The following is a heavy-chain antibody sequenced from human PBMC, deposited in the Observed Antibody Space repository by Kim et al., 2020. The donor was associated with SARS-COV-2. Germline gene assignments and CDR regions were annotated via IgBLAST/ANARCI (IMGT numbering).Heavy chain of an antibody. Sequence: SVKVSCKASGGTFSSYAISWVRQAPGQGLEWMGGIIPIFGTANYAQKFQGRVTITADESTSTAYMELSSLRSEDTAVYYCAMGIAVAGTETYYYYYGMDVWGQGTTVTVSS. J-gene: IGHJ6*02. CDR1: GGTFSSYA. D-gene: IGHD6-19*01. V-gene: IGHV1-69*13. CDR2: IIPIFGTA. CDR3: AMGIAVAGTETYYYYYGMDV.